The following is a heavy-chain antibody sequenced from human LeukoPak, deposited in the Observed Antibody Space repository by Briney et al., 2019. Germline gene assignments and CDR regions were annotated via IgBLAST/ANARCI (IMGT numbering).Heavy chain of an antibody. J-gene: IGHJ4*02. CDR2: IRSICCST. CDR3: ARTDSNIAARRIGFDS. V-gene: IGHV3-23*01. Sequence: GGSLRLSCAVSGFTFNSYAMSWVRQAPGRGLEWVSGIRSICCSTPHADSVKGRFTISRDNSKNMLYLQMNSLRAEDTAVYYCARTDSNIAARRIGFDSWGQGTLVTVSS. CDR1: GFTFNSYA. D-gene: IGHD6-6*01.